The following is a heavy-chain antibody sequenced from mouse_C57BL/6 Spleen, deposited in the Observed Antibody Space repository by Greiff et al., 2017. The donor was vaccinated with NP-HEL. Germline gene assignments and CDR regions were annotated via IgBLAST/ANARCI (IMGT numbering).Heavy chain of an antibody. D-gene: IGHD2-1*01. CDR2: IYPGDGDT. V-gene: IGHV1-82*01. CDR3: APTYGNFLFDY. CDR1: GYAFSSSW. Sequence: QVQLKQSGPELVKPGASVKISCKASGYAFSSSWMNWVKQRPGKGLEWIGRIYPGDGDTNYNGKFKGKATLTADKSSSTAYMQLSSLTSEDSAVYFCAPTYGNFLFDYWGQGTTLTVSS. J-gene: IGHJ2*01.